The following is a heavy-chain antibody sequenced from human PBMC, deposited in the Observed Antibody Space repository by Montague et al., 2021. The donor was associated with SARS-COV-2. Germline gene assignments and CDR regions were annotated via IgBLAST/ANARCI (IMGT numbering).Heavy chain of an antibody. CDR2: IDWGDYK. D-gene: IGHD4-23*01. J-gene: IGHJ4*02. Sequence: PALVKSTQTLTLTCTFSGFSLSTSGMCVSWIRQPPGKALEWLTLIDWGDYKYYSTSLKTRFTISKDTSKNQVVLTMTNMDPVDTATYYCARSYGTTVVTRAFDYWGQGTLVTVSS. CDR1: GFSLSTSGMC. CDR3: ARSYGTTVVTRAFDY. V-gene: IGHV2-70*01.